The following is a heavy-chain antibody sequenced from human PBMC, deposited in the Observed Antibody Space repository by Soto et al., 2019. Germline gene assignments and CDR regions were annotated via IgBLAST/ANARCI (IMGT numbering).Heavy chain of an antibody. Sequence: QGQLVPSGAEVKKPGASVKDSCKASGYIFTNYYIHWVRQAPGQGLEWMAIINPLPTSGSTNYAQKFQGIVTVTRDTSTSTVYMELSSLKFDDTAIYYCARDLAAAAYWGQGTLVTVSS. J-gene: IGHJ4*02. CDR1: GYIFTNYY. D-gene: IGHD6-13*01. CDR2: INPLPTSGST. V-gene: IGHV1-46*01. CDR3: ARDLAAAAY.